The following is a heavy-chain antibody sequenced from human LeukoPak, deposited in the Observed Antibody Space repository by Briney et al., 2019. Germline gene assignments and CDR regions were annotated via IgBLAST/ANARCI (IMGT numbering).Heavy chain of an antibody. V-gene: IGHV3-74*01. J-gene: IGHJ6*03. Sequence: PGGSLRLSCAASGFTFSSYWMHWVRQAPGKGLVWVSRINSDGSSTSYADSVKGRFTISRDNAKNTLYLQMNSLRAEDTAVYYCARDQVLRYFDWLPYDPWYYYYMDVWGKGTTVTISS. CDR2: INSDGSST. CDR1: GFTFSSYW. D-gene: IGHD3-9*01. CDR3: ARDQVLRYFDWLPYDPWYYYYMDV.